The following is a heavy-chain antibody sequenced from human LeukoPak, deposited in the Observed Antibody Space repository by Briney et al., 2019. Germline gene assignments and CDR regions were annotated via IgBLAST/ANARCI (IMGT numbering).Heavy chain of an antibody. J-gene: IGHJ4*02. CDR2: INHSGST. CDR3: ARRPCPADTAMGHFDY. CDR1: GGSFSGYY. V-gene: IGHV4-34*01. Sequence: SETLSLTCAVYGGSFSGYYWSWIRQPPGKGLEWIGEINHSGSTNYNPSLKSRVTISVDTSKNQFSLKLSSVTAADTAVYYCARRPCPADTAMGHFDYWGQGTLVTVSS. D-gene: IGHD5-18*01.